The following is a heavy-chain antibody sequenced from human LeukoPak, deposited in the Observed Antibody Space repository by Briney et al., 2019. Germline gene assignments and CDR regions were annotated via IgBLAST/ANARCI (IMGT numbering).Heavy chain of an antibody. J-gene: IGHJ3*02. CDR2: IIPIFGTA. Sequence: GASVTVSCTASGGTFSSYAISWVRQAPGQGLEWMGGIIPIFGTANYAQKFQGRVTITADESTSTAYMELSSLRSEDTAVYYCARDISHYYDYVWGSYQRDAFDIWGQGTMVTVSS. CDR1: GGTFSSYA. CDR3: ARDISHYYDYVWGSYQRDAFDI. D-gene: IGHD3-16*02. V-gene: IGHV1-69*13.